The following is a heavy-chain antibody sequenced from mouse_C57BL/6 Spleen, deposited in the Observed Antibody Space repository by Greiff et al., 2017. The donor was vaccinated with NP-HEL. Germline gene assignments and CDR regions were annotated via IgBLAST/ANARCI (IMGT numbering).Heavy chain of an antibody. V-gene: IGHV1-82*01. CDR1: GYAFSSSW. J-gene: IGHJ2*01. D-gene: IGHD2-12*01. CDR3: ARGFPYEGFEY. Sequence: VQPQQSGPELVKPGASVKISCKASGYAFSSSWMNWVKQRPGKGLEWIGRIYPGDGDTNYNGKFKGKATLTADKSSSTAYMQLSSLTSEDSAVYFCARGFPYEGFEYWGQGTTLTVSS. CDR2: IYPGDGDT.